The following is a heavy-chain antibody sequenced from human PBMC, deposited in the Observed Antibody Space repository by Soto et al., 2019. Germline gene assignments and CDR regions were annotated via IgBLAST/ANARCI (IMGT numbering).Heavy chain of an antibody. CDR3: ARDLGITIFGVAASKAYGMDV. D-gene: IGHD3-3*01. Sequence: SETLSLTCTISGGSISSYYWSWIRQTPGKGLQYIGYIYYSGSANYNPSLKSRVTISDDTSTNQFFLTLTSVTAADTAVYYCARDLGITIFGVAASKAYGMDVWGQGTTVTVSS. J-gene: IGHJ6*02. CDR1: GGSISSYY. V-gene: IGHV4-59*12. CDR2: IYYSGSA.